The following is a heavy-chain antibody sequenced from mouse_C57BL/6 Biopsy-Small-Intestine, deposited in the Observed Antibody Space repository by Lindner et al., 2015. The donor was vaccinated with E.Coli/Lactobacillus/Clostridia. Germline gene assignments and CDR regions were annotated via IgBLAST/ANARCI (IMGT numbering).Heavy chain of an antibody. D-gene: IGHD4-1*01. CDR3: ARHEWDGAWFAY. J-gene: IGHJ3*01. Sequence: VQLQESGAELVKPGASVKLSCKASGYTFTEYTIHWVKQRSGQGLEWIGWFFPGSGTIKYNEKFKDKATLTADKSSNTVYMELSRLTSEDSAVYFCARHEWDGAWFAYWGQGTLVTVSA. CDR1: GYTFTEYT. CDR2: FFPGSGTI. V-gene: IGHV1-62-2*01.